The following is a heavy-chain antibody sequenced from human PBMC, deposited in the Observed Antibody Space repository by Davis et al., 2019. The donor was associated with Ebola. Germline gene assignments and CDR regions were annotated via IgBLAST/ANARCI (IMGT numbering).Heavy chain of an antibody. CDR2: ISYDGSNK. CDR3: AKDQFAGHLWFGEFNWFDP. Sequence: PGGSLRLSCAASGFTFSSYGMHWVRQAPGKGLEWVAVISYDGSNKYYADSVKGRFTISRDNSKNTLYLQMNSLRAEDTAVYYCAKDQFAGHLWFGEFNWFDPWGQGTLVTVSS. CDR1: GFTFSSYG. J-gene: IGHJ5*02. V-gene: IGHV3-30*18. D-gene: IGHD3-10*01.